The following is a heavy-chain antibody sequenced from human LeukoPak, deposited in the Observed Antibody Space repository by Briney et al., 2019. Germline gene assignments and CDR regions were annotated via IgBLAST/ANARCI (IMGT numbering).Heavy chain of an antibody. CDR2: IYYSGST. D-gene: IGHD4-23*01. Sequence: SETLSLTCTVSGGSTSSSSYYRGWIRQPPGKGLEWIGSIYYSGSTYYNPSLKSRVTISVDTSKNQFSLKLSSVTAADTAVYYCARQEWGGYGGAHYYGMDVWGQGTTVTVSS. CDR1: GGSTSSSSYY. J-gene: IGHJ6*02. CDR3: ARQEWGGYGGAHYYGMDV. V-gene: IGHV4-39*01.